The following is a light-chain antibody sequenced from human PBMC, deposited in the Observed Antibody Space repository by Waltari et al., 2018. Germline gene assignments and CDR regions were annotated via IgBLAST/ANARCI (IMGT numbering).Light chain of an antibody. CDR2: GTS. V-gene: IGKV3-20*01. CDR3: QHYDGSVVT. Sequence: DIVLTQYPGTLSLSPGDRATLSCRASQSVISIAFTWYHQRPGQAPRLLIYGTSSRATDIPDRFSGSGSGTDFTLTISRLEPEDFAVYFCQHYDGSVVTFGGGTKVEI. CDR1: QSVISIA. J-gene: IGKJ4*01.